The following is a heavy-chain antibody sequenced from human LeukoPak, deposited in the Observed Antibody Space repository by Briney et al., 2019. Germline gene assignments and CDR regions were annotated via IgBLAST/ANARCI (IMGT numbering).Heavy chain of an antibody. J-gene: IGHJ4*02. Sequence: SETLSLTCAVYGGSFSGYYWSWIRQPPAKGLDWNGEINHSGSTNYNPSLKSRVTISVDTSKNQFSLKLSSVTAADTAVYYCARSTLGSYSSSSYFDYWGQGTLVTVSS. V-gene: IGHV4-34*01. CDR3: ARSTLGSYSSSSYFDY. D-gene: IGHD6-6*01. CDR1: GGSFSGYY. CDR2: INHSGST.